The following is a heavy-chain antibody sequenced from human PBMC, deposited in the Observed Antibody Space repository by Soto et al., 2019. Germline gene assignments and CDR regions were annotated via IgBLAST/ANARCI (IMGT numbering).Heavy chain of an antibody. CDR2: ISYDGSNK. Sequence: QVQLVESGGGVVQPGRSLRLSCAASGFTFSSYAMHWVRQAPGKGLEWVAVISYDGSNKYYADSVKGRFTISRDNSKNTLYLQMNSLRAEDTAVYYCARDPDYDFWSGQDYYFDYWGQGTLVTVSS. D-gene: IGHD3-3*01. CDR1: GFTFSSYA. V-gene: IGHV3-30-3*01. CDR3: ARDPDYDFWSGQDYYFDY. J-gene: IGHJ4*02.